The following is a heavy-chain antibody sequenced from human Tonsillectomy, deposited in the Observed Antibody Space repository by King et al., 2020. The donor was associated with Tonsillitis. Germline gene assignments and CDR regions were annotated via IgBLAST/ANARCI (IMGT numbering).Heavy chain of an antibody. V-gene: IGHV4-30-2*01. CDR1: GGSIRSGGYS. CDR2: IYHSGST. CDR3: ARRSGYFFLEY. D-gene: IGHD3-22*01. Sequence: QLQESGSGLVKPSQTLSLTCAVSGGSIRSGGYSWSWIRQPPGKGLEWIGYIYHSGSTYYNPSLKSRVTISVDRSKNQFSLKLRSVTAADTAVYDCARRSGYFFLEYWGQGTQVTVPS. J-gene: IGHJ4*02.